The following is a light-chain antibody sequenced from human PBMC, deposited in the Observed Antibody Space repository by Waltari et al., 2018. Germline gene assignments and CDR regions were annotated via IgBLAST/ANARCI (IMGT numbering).Light chain of an antibody. CDR3: QQYGSSVMYT. J-gene: IGKJ2*01. CDR1: QSVSRSR. CDR2: GAS. Sequence: EVVLTQSPATLSLSPGERVTLSCRASQSVSRSRVAWYLHKPGQAPRLLIYGASGRATGIPDRFSGSGSGTDFSLTISRVEPEDFVVYYCQQYGSSVMYTFGQGTKLEIK. V-gene: IGKV3-20*01.